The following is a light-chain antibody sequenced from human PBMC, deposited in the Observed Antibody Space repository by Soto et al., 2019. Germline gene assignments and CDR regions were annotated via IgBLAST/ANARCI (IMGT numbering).Light chain of an antibody. Sequence: QSVLTQPPSASGTPGQGVTISCSGTASNIASNSVNWYQQLPGTAPKLLMYNNNQRPSGVPDRFSGSKSGTSASLAISGLQSEDEADYYCATWDDSLNGVVFGGGTKLTVL. CDR3: ATWDDSLNGVV. CDR1: ASNIASNS. V-gene: IGLV1-44*01. CDR2: NNN. J-gene: IGLJ3*02.